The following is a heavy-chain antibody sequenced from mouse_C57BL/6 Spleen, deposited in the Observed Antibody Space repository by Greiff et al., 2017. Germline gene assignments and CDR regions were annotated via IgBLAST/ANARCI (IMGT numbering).Heavy chain of an antibody. Sequence: HVQLQQPGAELVRPGSSVKLSCKASGYTFTSYWMHWVKQRPIQGLEWIGNIDPSDSETHYNQKFKDKATLTVDKSSSTAYMQLSSLTSEDSAVYYCARSGTRDYAMDYWGQGTSVTVSS. J-gene: IGHJ4*01. CDR3: ARSGTRDYAMDY. CDR1: GYTFTSYW. CDR2: IDPSDSET. D-gene: IGHD3-3*01. V-gene: IGHV1-52*01.